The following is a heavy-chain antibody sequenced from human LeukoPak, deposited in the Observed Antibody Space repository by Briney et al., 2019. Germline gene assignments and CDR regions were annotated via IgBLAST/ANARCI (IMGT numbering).Heavy chain of an antibody. Sequence: ASVKVSCKASGYTFTGYYMHWVRQAPGQGLEWMGWINPNSGGTYYAQKFQGRVSMTRDTSISTAYMELSRLRSEDTAVYYCAQGFGELLDYWGQGTLVTVSS. J-gene: IGHJ4*02. D-gene: IGHD3-10*01. CDR2: INPNSGGT. CDR1: GYTFTGYY. CDR3: AQGFGELLDY. V-gene: IGHV1-2*02.